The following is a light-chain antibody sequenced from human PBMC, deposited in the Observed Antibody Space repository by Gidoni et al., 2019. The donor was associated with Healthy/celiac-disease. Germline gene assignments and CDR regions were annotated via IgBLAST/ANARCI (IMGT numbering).Light chain of an antibody. Sequence: VMTQSPLSLPVTPREPASISCRSSQSLLPSNGYNYLAWYLQKPGQSPQLLIYLGSNRAAGVPARFSGSGSGTAFTLKISRVEAADVWVSYCMQALQTPPTFXXXTKVEIK. CDR2: LGS. V-gene: IGKV2-28*01. J-gene: IGKJ1*01. CDR3: MQALQTPPT. CDR1: QSLLPSNGYNY.